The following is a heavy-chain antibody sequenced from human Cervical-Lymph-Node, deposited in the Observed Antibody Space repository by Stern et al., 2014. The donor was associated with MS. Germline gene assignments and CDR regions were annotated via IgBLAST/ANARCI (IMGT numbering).Heavy chain of an antibody. V-gene: IGHV3-72*01. CDR1: GFTSSDNY. D-gene: IGHD1-26*01. CDR3: ARGYHSFDV. J-gene: IGHJ6*02. Sequence: VQLVQSGGGFVPPGGSLRLSCAASGFTSSDNYMDWVRQAPGKGLEWVGRTRNKANGYTTVYAASVAGRFAISRDDSENSVYLQMNSLKIEDTAVYYCARGYHSFDVWGQGTTVTVSS. CDR2: TRNKANGYTT.